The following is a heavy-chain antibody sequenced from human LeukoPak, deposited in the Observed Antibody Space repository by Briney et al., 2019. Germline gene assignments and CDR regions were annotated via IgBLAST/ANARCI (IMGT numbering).Heavy chain of an antibody. CDR1: GGSISSGSYY. Sequence: PSQTLSLTCTVSGGSISSGSYYLSWIRQPAGKGLEWIGRIYTSGSTNYNPSLKSRVTISVDTSKNQFSLKLSSVTAADTAVYYCAREPTINEEPNWFDPWGQGTLVTVSS. D-gene: IGHD5-12*01. CDR3: AREPTINEEPNWFDP. J-gene: IGHJ5*02. V-gene: IGHV4-61*02. CDR2: IYTSGST.